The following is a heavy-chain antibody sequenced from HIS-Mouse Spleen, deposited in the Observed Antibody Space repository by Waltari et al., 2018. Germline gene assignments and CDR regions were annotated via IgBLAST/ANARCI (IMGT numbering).Heavy chain of an antibody. CDR1: VFTFDDYA. D-gene: IGHD6-6*01. V-gene: IGHV3-9*01. Sequence: EVQLVESGGGLVQPGRSLRLSCAASVFTFDDYASHWVRQAPGKGLEWVSGISWNSGSIGYADSVKGRFTISRDNSKNTLYLQMNSLRAEDTAVYYCARDRAYSSSSAFDIWGQGTMVTVSS. CDR3: ARDRAYSSSSAFDI. J-gene: IGHJ3*02. CDR2: ISWNSGSI.